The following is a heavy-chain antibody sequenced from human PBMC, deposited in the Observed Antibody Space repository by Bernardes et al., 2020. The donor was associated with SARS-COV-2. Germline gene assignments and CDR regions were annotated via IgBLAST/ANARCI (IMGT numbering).Heavy chain of an antibody. CDR3: ARGPRRRVGY. Sequence: SETLSLTCAVYGGSFSGYYWSWIRQPPGKGLEWIGEINHSGSTNYNPSLKSRVTISVDTSKNQFSLKLSSVTAADTAVYYCARGPRRRVGYWGQGTLVTVSS. J-gene: IGHJ4*02. V-gene: IGHV4-34*01. CDR2: INHSGST. CDR1: GGSFSGYY.